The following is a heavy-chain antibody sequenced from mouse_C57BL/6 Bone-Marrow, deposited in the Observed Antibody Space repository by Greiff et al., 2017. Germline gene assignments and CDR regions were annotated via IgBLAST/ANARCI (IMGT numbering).Heavy chain of an antibody. Sequence: QVQLKEPGAELVKPGASVKLSCKASGYTFTTYPIQWMKQNHGQSLEWIGNFHPYNNYTKYNEKFKGKATLTVEKSSSTVYLVRSRLSYDGSAVYCGGRKDYGSRSCAYWGQGTLVTVSA. CDR2: FHPYNNYT. V-gene: IGHV1-47*01. CDR1: GYTFTTYP. CDR3: GRKDYGSRSCAY. J-gene: IGHJ3*01. D-gene: IGHD1-1*01.